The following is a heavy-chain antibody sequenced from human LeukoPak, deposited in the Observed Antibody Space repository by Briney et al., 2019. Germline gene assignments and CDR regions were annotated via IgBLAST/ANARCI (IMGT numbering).Heavy chain of an antibody. CDR3: ARDGGREGYYYYYMDV. Sequence: PGGSLRLTCAASAFTFSSYEMHWVRQAPEKGLEWISCISISGTTIYYADSVKGRFTISRDNAKNSLYLQMNSLRAEDTAVYYCARDGGREGYYYYYMDVWGKGTTVTISS. CDR2: ISISGTTI. CDR1: AFTFSSYE. D-gene: IGHD3-16*01. J-gene: IGHJ6*03. V-gene: IGHV3-48*03.